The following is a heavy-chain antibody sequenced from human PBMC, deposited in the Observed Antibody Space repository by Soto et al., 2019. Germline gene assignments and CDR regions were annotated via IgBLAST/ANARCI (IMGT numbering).Heavy chain of an antibody. CDR2: IIPILGIA. Sequence: QVQLVQSGAEVKKPGSSVKVSCKASGGTFSSYTISWVRQAPGQGLEWMGRIIPILGIANYAQKFQGRVTITADKSTSTAYMELSSLRSEDTAVYYWARGSMVGTEASPFDYWGQGTLVTVSS. CDR1: GGTFSSYT. J-gene: IGHJ4*02. CDR3: ARGSMVGTEASPFDY. D-gene: IGHD1-1*01. V-gene: IGHV1-69*02.